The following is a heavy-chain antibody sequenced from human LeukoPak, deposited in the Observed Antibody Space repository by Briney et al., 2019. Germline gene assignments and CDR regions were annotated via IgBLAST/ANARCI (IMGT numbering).Heavy chain of an antibody. CDR2: INHSGST. D-gene: IGHD6-19*01. CDR1: GGSFSGCY. CDR3: ARRSAVAAHLDY. J-gene: IGHJ4*02. V-gene: IGHV4-34*01. Sequence: SETLSLTCAVYGGSFSGCYWSWIRQPPGKGLEWIGEINHSGSTNYNPSLKSRVTISVDTSKNQFSLKLSSVTAADTAVYYCARRSAVAAHLDYWGQGTLVTVSS.